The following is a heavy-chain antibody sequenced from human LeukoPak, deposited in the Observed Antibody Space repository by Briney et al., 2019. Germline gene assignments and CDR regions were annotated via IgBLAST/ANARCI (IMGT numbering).Heavy chain of an antibody. CDR3: ARHVFRAGFGEFNWFDP. CDR2: IYYSGST. V-gene: IGHV4-39*01. CDR1: GRSISSSSYY. D-gene: IGHD3-10*01. J-gene: IGHJ5*02. Sequence: SETLSLTCTVSGRSISSSSYYWGWIRQPPGKGLEWIASIYYSGSTYYNPSLKSRVTISVDTSKNQFSLKLSSVTAADTAVYYCARHVFRAGFGEFNWFDPWGQGTLVTVSS.